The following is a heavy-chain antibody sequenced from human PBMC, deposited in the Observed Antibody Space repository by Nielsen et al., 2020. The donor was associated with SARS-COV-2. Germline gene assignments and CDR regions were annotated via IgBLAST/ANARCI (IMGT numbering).Heavy chain of an antibody. CDR3: AKDGGSGWYVYFDL. CDR1: GFTFDDYA. D-gene: IGHD6-19*01. V-gene: IGHV3-9*01. Sequence: SLKISCAASGFTFDDYAMHWVRQAPGKGLEWVSGISWNSGSIGYADSVKGRFTISRDNSKNTLYLQMNSLRAEDTAVYYCAKDGGSGWYVYFDLWGRGTLVTVSS. CDR2: ISWNSGSI. J-gene: IGHJ2*01.